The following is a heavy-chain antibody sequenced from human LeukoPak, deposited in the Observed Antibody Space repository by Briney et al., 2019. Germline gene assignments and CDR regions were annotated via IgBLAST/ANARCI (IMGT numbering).Heavy chain of an antibody. CDR3: ARGVTSPTPDFQH. CDR2: ISYDGSNK. CDR1: GFTFSSYA. Sequence: GGSLRLCCAASGFTFSSYAMHWVRQAPGKGLEWVAVISYDGSNKYYADSVKGRFTISRDNSKNTLYLQMNSLRAEDTAVYYCARGVTSPTPDFQHWGQGTLVTVSS. D-gene: IGHD3-10*01. J-gene: IGHJ1*01. V-gene: IGHV3-30-3*01.